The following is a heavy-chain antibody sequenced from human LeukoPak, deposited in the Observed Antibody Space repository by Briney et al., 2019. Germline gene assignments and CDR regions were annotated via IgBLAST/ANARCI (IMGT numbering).Heavy chain of an antibody. Sequence: GGSLRLSCAASGFTFSSYAMSWVRQAPGKGLEWVSAISGSGGSTYYADSVKGRFTISRDNSKNTLYLQMNSLRAEDMALYYCAKDRYSSGWYYFDYWGQGTLVTVSS. J-gene: IGHJ4*02. D-gene: IGHD6-19*01. V-gene: IGHV3-23*01. CDR1: GFTFSSYA. CDR3: AKDRYSSGWYYFDY. CDR2: ISGSGGST.